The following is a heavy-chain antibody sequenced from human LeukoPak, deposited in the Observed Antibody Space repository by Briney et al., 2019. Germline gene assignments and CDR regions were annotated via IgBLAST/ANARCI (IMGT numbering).Heavy chain of an antibody. D-gene: IGHD1-26*01. CDR1: GYSISSGYY. CDR3: ARHSGSYPLDY. Sequence: PSETLSLTCTVSGYSISSGYYWGWIRQPPGKGLEWIGYIYHSGITYYNSSFKSRVTISVDTSKNRFSLKLSSVTAADTAVYYCARHSGSYPLDYWGQGTLVTVSS. CDR2: IYHSGIT. V-gene: IGHV4-38-2*02. J-gene: IGHJ4*02.